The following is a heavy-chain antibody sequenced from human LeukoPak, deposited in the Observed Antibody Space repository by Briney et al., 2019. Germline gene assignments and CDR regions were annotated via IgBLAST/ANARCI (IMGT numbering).Heavy chain of an antibody. CDR2: ISYDGSNK. Sequence: LPGGSLRLSCAASGFTFSSYAMSWVRQAPGKGLEWVAVISYDGSNKYYADSVKGRFTISRDNSKNTLYLQMNSLRAEDTAVYYCARGLGSGPFDYWGQGTLVTVSS. V-gene: IGHV3-30*04. J-gene: IGHJ4*02. CDR3: ARGLGSGPFDY. CDR1: GFTFSSYA. D-gene: IGHD2-15*01.